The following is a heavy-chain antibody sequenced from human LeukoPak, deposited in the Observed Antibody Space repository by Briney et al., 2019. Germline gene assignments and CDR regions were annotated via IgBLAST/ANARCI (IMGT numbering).Heavy chain of an antibody. V-gene: IGHV3-43D*03. J-gene: IGHJ4*02. Sequence: PGGSPRLSCAASGFTFDDYAMHWVRQAPGKGLEWVSLISWDGGSTYYADSVKGRFTISRDNSKNSPYLQMNSLRAEDTALYYCAREDVDGDFDYWGQGTLVTVSS. CDR1: GFTFDDYA. CDR2: ISWDGGST. D-gene: IGHD5-12*01. CDR3: AREDVDGDFDY.